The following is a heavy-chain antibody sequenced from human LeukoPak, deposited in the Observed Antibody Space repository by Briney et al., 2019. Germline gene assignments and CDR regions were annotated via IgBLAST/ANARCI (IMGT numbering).Heavy chain of an antibody. Sequence: SETLSLTCTVSGGSTSSSSYYWGWVRQPPGKGLEWIGSIYYSESTYYNPSLKSRVTISVDTSKNQFSLKLSSVTAADTAVYYCARESDIVVVPADKGWFDPWGQGTLVTVSS. V-gene: IGHV4-39*01. CDR3: ARESDIVVVPADKGWFDP. CDR1: GGSTSSSSYY. D-gene: IGHD2-2*01. J-gene: IGHJ5*02. CDR2: IYYSEST.